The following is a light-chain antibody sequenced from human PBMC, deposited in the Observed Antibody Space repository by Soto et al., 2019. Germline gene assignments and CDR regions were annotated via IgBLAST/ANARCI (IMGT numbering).Light chain of an antibody. CDR2: GAS. CDR1: QRVSSN. V-gene: IGKV3-15*01. CDR3: QNYNNWPYT. J-gene: IGKJ2*01. Sequence: EIVMTQSPATLSVSPGERATLSCMASQRVSSNLAWSQQKPGLAPRLLIYGASNRATGIPARFSGSGSGTEFTLTIRSLQSEDFAVYYCQNYNNWPYTFGQGTKLEIK.